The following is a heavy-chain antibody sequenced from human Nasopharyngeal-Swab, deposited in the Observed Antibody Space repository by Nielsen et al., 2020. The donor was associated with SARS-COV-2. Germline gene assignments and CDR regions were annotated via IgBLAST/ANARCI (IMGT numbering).Heavy chain of an antibody. V-gene: IGHV3-53*01. CDR2: IYSGGST. CDR3: ARDDTAMATGFDY. D-gene: IGHD5-18*01. Sequence: GESLKISCAASGFTVSSNYMSWVRQASGKGLEWVSVIYSGGSTYYADSVKGRFTISRDNSKNTLYLQMNSLRAEDTAVYYCARDDTAMATGFDYWGQGVLVTVSS. CDR1: GFTVSSNY. J-gene: IGHJ4*02.